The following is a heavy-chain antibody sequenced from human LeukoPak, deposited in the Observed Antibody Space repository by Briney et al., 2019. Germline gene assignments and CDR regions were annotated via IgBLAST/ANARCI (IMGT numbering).Heavy chain of an antibody. D-gene: IGHD3-10*01. CDR2: IYHSGST. CDR1: GYSISSGYY. V-gene: IGHV4-38-2*02. Sequence: SETLSLTCTVSGYSISSGYYWGWIRQPPGKGLEWIGSIYHSGSTYYNPSLKSRVTISVDTSKNQFSLKLSSVTAADTAVYYCARDFHLVHYYGSGSHLYYFDYWGQGTLVTVSS. J-gene: IGHJ4*02. CDR3: ARDFHLVHYYGSGSHLYYFDY.